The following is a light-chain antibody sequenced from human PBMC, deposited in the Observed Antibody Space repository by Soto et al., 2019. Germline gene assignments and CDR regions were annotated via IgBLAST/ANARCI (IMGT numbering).Light chain of an antibody. J-gene: IGLJ1*01. CDR2: QDI. V-gene: IGLV3-1*01. CDR1: KLGDKY. CDR3: QAWDSSTGV. Sequence: SYELTQPPSVSVSPGQTVSITCSGDKLGDKYVCWYQQKPGQSPVLVIYQDIKRPSGIPERFSGSNSGNTATLTISGTQAMDEADYYCQAWDSSTGVFGTGTKVTVL.